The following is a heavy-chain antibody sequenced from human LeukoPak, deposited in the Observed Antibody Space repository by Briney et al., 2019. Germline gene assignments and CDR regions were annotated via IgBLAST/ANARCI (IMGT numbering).Heavy chain of an antibody. CDR3: ARNPTMYYYGSGSPNWFDP. V-gene: IGHV4-39*01. D-gene: IGHD3-10*01. Sequence: SETLSLTCTVSGGSISSSSYYWGWIRQPPGKGLEWIGRIYYSGSTYYNPSLKSRVTISVDTSKNQFSLKLSSVTAADTAVYYCARNPTMYYYGSGSPNWFDPWGQGTLVTVSS. J-gene: IGHJ5*02. CDR1: GGSISSSSYY. CDR2: IYYSGST.